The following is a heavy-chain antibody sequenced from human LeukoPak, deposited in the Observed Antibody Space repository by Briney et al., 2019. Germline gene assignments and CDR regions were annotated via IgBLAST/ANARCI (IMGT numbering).Heavy chain of an antibody. CDR2: ISAYNGNT. CDR3: ARDGSSGAFDI. CDR1: GYTFTGYN. J-gene: IGHJ3*02. Sequence: GASVKVSCKASGYTFTGYNMHWVRQAPGQGLEWMGWISAYNGNTNYAQKLQGRVTMTTDTSTSTAYMELRSLRSDDTAVYYCARDGSSGAFDIWGQGTMVTVSS. V-gene: IGHV1-18*04. D-gene: IGHD6-13*01.